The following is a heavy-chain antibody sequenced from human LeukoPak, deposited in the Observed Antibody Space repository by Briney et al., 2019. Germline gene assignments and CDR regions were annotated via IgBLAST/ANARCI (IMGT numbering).Heavy chain of an antibody. CDR2: IRSDESNK. D-gene: IGHD2-2*01. CDR3: AKGDDIVVVPAALSGDY. Sequence: GGSLRLSCAASGFTFSNYGMHWVRQAPGKGLEWVAFIRSDESNKYYADSVKGRFTISRDNSKNTLYLQMNSLRAEDTAVYYCAKGDDIVVVPAALSGDYWGQGTLVTVSS. J-gene: IGHJ4*02. CDR1: GFTFSNYG. V-gene: IGHV3-30*02.